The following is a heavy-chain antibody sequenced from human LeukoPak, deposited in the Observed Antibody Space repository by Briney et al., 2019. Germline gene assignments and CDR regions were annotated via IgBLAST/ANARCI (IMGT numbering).Heavy chain of an antibody. CDR3: ARLSTAVADSDY. D-gene: IGHD6-13*01. J-gene: IGHJ4*02. Sequence: GGSLRLSCAASGFTFSAYWMNWVRQGPGKGLVWVARVDTDGSTVNYADSVKGRFTISRDNAKNSLYLQMNSLRAEDTAVYYCARLSTAVADSDYWGQGTLVTVSS. V-gene: IGHV3-74*01. CDR2: VDTDGSTV. CDR1: GFTFSAYW.